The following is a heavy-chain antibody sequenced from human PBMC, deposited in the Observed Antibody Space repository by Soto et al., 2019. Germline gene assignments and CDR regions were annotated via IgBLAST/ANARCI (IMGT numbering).Heavy chain of an antibody. CDR2: ISGSGGST. V-gene: IGHV3-23*01. CDR1: GFTFSSYA. J-gene: IGHJ6*03. D-gene: IGHD1-26*01. Sequence: GGSLRLSCAASGFTFSSYAMSWVRQAPGKGLEWVSAISGSGGSTYYADSVKGRFTISRDNSKNTLYLQMNSLRAEDTAVYYCAKDLFGDSGSYYYMDDWGKGTTVTVSS. CDR3: AKDLFGDSGSYYYMDD.